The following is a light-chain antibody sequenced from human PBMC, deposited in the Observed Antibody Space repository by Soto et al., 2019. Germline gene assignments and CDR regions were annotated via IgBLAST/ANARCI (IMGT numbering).Light chain of an antibody. Sequence: IVMTQSPDSLAVSLGERATINCKSSQSVLYSFNNKNYLGWYQQKAGQPPKLLIYWASTRKSGVPDRFSGSGSGTDFTLTISSLQAEDVAVYYCQQYYTIPRTFGQGTKVDIK. CDR2: WAS. J-gene: IGKJ1*01. CDR3: QQYYTIPRT. CDR1: QSVLYSFNNKNY. V-gene: IGKV4-1*01.